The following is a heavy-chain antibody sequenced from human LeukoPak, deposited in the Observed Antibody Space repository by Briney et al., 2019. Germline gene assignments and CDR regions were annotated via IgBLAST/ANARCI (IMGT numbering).Heavy chain of an antibody. J-gene: IGHJ6*02. Sequence: GSLRLPCAASGFTFSDYYMSWIRQAPGKGLEWVSYISSSGSTIYYADSVKGRFTISRDNAKNSLYLQMNSLRAEDTAVYYCARDVPYYYDSSGYSDDYYYGMDVWGQGTTVTVSS. CDR2: ISSSGSTI. CDR3: ARDVPYYYDSSGYSDDYYYGMDV. CDR1: GFTFSDYY. V-gene: IGHV3-11*01. D-gene: IGHD3-22*01.